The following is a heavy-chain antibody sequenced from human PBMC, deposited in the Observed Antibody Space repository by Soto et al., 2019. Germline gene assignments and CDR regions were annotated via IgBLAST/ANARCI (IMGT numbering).Heavy chain of an antibody. V-gene: IGHV1-8*01. CDR2: MVPDSGRT. Sequence: ASVKVSCKASGYTFLNHDINWVRQAPGQGLEWMGWMVPDSGRTGYAKKCQGRVTMTRNTSTSTAYMELNSLTNEDTAVYYCARGDQFGFGVDYWGQGTPVTVSS. J-gene: IGHJ4*02. CDR1: GYTFLNHD. D-gene: IGHD3-10*01. CDR3: ARGDQFGFGVDY.